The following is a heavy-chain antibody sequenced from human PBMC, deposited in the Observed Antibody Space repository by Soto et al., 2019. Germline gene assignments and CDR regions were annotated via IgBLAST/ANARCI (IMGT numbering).Heavy chain of an antibody. CDR1: GFRFSTYD. J-gene: IGHJ6*02. V-gene: IGHV3-23*01. D-gene: IGHD4-4*01. Sequence: DVQLLESGGGLVQPGGSLRLSCAASGFRFSTYDMSSVRQAPGKGLEWVSVMSGSGSGTYYADSVKGRFTISRDNSKNTLYLQMNSLRAEDTAVYYCVRQAKLTTVTANVGYYYGLDVWGQGTTVTVSS. CDR2: MSGSGSGT. CDR3: VRQAKLTTVTANVGYYYGLDV.